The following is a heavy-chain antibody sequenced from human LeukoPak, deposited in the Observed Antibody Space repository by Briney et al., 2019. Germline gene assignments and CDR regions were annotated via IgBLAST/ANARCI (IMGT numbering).Heavy chain of an antibody. J-gene: IGHJ4*02. D-gene: IGHD2-21*02. CDR3: ARVVTSSLYFFDY. Sequence: SETLSLTCSVSGGSISSEGFYWSWIRQHPGKGLEWIAYIYHSRRTYYNPSLKSRLTISVDTSKNQFSMSLKSVTAADTAVYYCARVVTSSLYFFDYWGQGTLVSVSS. CDR1: GGSISSEGFY. V-gene: IGHV4-31*03. CDR2: IYHSRRT.